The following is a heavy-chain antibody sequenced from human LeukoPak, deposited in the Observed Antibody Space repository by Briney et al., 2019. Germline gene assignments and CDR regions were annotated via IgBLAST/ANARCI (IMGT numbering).Heavy chain of an antibody. Sequence: GASVKVSCKASGGTFSSYAISWVRQAPGQGLEWMGRIIPILGIANYAQKFQGRVTITADKSTSTAYMELSSLRSEDTAVYYCARAQGAVAGSIYYFDYWGQGTLVTVSS. D-gene: IGHD6-19*01. CDR1: GGTFSSYA. CDR3: ARAQGAVAGSIYYFDY. V-gene: IGHV1-69*04. J-gene: IGHJ4*02. CDR2: IIPILGIA.